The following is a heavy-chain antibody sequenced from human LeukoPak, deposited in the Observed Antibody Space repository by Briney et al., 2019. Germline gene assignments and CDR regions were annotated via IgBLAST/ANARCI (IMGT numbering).Heavy chain of an antibody. CDR1: GGSFSGYY. CDR3: ARAAGVWSGSYSPRFGYFDY. V-gene: IGHV4-34*01. J-gene: IGHJ4*02. D-gene: IGHD1-26*01. Sequence: SETLSLTCAVYGGSFSGYYWSWIRQPPGKGLEWIGEINHSGSTNYNPSLKSRVTISVDTPKNQFSLKLSSVTAADTAVYYCARAAGVWSGSYSPRFGYFDYWGQGALVPVSS. CDR2: INHSGST.